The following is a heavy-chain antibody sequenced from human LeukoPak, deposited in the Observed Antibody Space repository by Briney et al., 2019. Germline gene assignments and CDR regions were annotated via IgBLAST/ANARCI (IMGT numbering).Heavy chain of an antibody. CDR3: ARLGVTDC. CDR1: GYTFTIYG. J-gene: IGHJ4*02. CDR2: INPSAGNA. V-gene: IGHV1-46*01. D-gene: IGHD2-21*02. Sequence: GAAVRVSCKASGYTFTIYGISWVRQAPGQGFEWMGIINPSAGNATYAQKFQGRVTMTRDTSTSTVYMELSSLRSDDTAVYYCARLGVTDCWGQGTLVTVSS.